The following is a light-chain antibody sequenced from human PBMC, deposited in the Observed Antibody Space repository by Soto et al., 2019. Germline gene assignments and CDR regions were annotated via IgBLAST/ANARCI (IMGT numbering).Light chain of an antibody. J-gene: IGKJ4*01. CDR2: TVS. CDR3: MQRIEFPLT. V-gene: IGKV2-40*01. CDR1: QSLLDSDDGNTY. Sequence: DIVMTQTPLSLPVTPGEPASISFRSIQSLLDSDDGNTYLDWYLQKPGQSPQLLIYTVSYRASGVPDRFSGSGSGTDFTLKISRVEAEDVGVYYCMQRIEFPLTFGGGTKVDI.